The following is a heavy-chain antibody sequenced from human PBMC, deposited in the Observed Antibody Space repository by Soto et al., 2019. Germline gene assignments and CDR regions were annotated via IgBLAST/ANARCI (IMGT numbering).Heavy chain of an antibody. CDR2: IYYSGST. Sequence: SETLSLTCTVSGGSISSGGYYWSWIRQHPGKGLEWIGYIYYSGSTYYNPSLKSRVTISVDTSKNQFSLKLSSVTAADTAGYKCGREKRGFYGRGGDYFDYGGQEPLVTVSS. J-gene: IGHJ4*02. D-gene: IGHD3-10*02. CDR3: GREKRGFYGRGGDYFDY. V-gene: IGHV4-31*03. CDR1: GGSISSGGYY.